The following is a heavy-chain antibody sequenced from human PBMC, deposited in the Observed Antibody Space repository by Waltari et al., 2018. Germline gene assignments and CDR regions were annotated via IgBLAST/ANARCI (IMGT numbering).Heavy chain of an antibody. CDR2: IWFDGSNK. CDR3: ARDYVTISRVVFPFDS. J-gene: IGHJ4*02. CDR1: GFTFSSYG. Sequence: QVQLVESGGGVVQPGRSLRLSCAASGFTFSSYGLHWVRQAPGKGLGWVAIIWFDGSNKFYADSVQGRFTISRDNSKNTLYLQMNSLRSEDTAVYYCARDYVTISRVVFPFDSWGQGTLVTVSS. V-gene: IGHV3-33*01. D-gene: IGHD3-3*01.